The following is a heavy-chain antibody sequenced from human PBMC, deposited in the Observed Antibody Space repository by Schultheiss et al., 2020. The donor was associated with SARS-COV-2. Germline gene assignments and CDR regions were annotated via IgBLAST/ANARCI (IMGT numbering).Heavy chain of an antibody. CDR1: GFTFTSSA. V-gene: IGHV1-58*01. J-gene: IGHJ4*02. CDR2: IVVGSGNT. D-gene: IGHD4-17*01. CDR3: AKAGSTVTFFDS. Sequence: SVKVSCKASGFTFTSSAVQWVRQARGQRLEWIGWIVVGSGNTNYAQKFQERVTITRDMSTSTAYMELSSLRSEDTAIYYCAKAGSTVTFFDSWGQGTLVTVSS.